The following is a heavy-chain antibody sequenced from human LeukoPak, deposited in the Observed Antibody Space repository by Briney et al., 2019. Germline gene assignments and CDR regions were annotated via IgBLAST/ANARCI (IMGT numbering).Heavy chain of an antibody. Sequence: ASVKVSCKASGYTFTSYGISWVLQAPGQGLEWMGWISAYNGNTNYAQKLQGRVTMTTDTSTSTAYMELRSLRSDDTAVYYCARVLPWVAGSPRTVDYWGQGTLVTVSS. D-gene: IGHD6-19*01. CDR1: GYTFTSYG. CDR3: ARVLPWVAGSPRTVDY. V-gene: IGHV1-18*01. CDR2: ISAYNGNT. J-gene: IGHJ4*02.